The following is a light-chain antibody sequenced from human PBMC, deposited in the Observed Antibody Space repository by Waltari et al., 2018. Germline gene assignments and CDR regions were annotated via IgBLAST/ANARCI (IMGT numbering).Light chain of an antibody. CDR3: QQFHDYPRT. Sequence: INLTQSPSSLAASVGDRVTITCRASQAFNRALAWYQQRAGGPPRLLIFDASKLHTGVPSRFIGSASGAEFTLTISTLQPEDFATYYYQQFHDYPRTFGQGTKVEI. CDR2: DAS. J-gene: IGKJ1*01. V-gene: IGKV1D-13*01. CDR1: QAFNRA.